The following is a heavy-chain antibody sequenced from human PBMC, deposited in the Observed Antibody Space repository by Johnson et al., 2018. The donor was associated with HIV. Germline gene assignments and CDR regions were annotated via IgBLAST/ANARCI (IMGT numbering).Heavy chain of an antibody. CDR1: GFTFSSYT. Sequence: QMLLVESGGGVVQPGRSLRLSCVVSGFTFSSYTMHWVRQAPGKGLEWVAVISYDGSNKYYADSVKGRFTISRDNSKNTLYLQMNSLRAEDTAVYYCAKVGATPSPEAFDIWGQGTMVTVSS. J-gene: IGHJ3*02. CDR2: ISYDGSNK. V-gene: IGHV3-30-3*01. CDR3: AKVGATPSPEAFDI. D-gene: IGHD2-15*01.